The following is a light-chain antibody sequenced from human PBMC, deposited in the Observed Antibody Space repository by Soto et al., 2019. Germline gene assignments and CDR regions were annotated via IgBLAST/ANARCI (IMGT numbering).Light chain of an antibody. J-gene: IGKJ3*01. Sequence: EIVMTQSPATLSVSPGERVTLSCRASQSVSSNLAWYQHKPGQAPRLLIYGASTRATGIPARFSGSGSGTEFTLTISSLQSADFAVYYCQQYNNWPPRTFGPGTKVDIK. CDR3: QQYNNWPPRT. CDR2: GAS. V-gene: IGKV3-15*01. CDR1: QSVSSN.